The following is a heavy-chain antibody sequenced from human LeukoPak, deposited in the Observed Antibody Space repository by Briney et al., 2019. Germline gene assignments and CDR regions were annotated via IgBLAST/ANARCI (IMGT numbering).Heavy chain of an antibody. CDR1: GGSFSGYY. J-gene: IGHJ4*02. CDR2: INHSGST. CDR3: ATLTRDDTAMVKRGRDY. D-gene: IGHD5-18*01. V-gene: IGHV4-34*01. Sequence: KPSETLSLTCAVYGGSFSGYYGSWIRQPPGKGLEWIGEINHSGSTNYNPSLKSRVTISVDTSKNQFSLKLSSVTAADTAVYYCATLTRDDTAMVKRGRDYWGQGTLVTVSS.